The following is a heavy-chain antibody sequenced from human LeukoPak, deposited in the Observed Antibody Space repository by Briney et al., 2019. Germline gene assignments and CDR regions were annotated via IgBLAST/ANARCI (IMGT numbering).Heavy chain of an antibody. CDR1: GFTFRSYA. Sequence: GGSLRLSCAASGFTFRSYAMQWVRQAPGKGLEWVSYITYNSGTIFYADSVKGRFTISRDNAKDSLYLQMGSLRDEDTAVYYCARDSGYSYADDYWGQGTLVTVSS. CDR2: ITYNSGTI. CDR3: ARDSGYSYADDY. J-gene: IGHJ4*02. V-gene: IGHV3-48*02. D-gene: IGHD5-18*01.